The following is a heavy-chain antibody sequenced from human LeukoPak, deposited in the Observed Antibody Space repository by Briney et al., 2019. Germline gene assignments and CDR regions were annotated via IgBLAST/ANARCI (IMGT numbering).Heavy chain of an antibody. J-gene: IGHJ5*02. D-gene: IGHD1-1*01. CDR1: GFTFSAYG. CDR2: IWYDGSNK. V-gene: IGHV3-33*01. CDR3: ARARLDGTGPHWFDP. Sequence: GGSLLLSCAASGFTFSAYGFHWVRRAPGKGLEGVAIIWYDGSNKYYADSVKGRFTISRDNSKNTLYLQMNSLRAEDTAIYYCARARLDGTGPHWFDPWGQGTLVTVSS.